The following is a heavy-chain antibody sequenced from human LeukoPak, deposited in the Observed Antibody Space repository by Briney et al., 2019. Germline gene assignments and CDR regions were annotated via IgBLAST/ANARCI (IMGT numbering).Heavy chain of an antibody. Sequence: PGGSLRLSCAASGFTFSSYEMNWVRQAPGKGLEWVSLISGDGGSTYYADSVKGRFTISRDNSKNSLYLQMNSLRTEDTALYYCAKDINYYDSSGTFDYWGQGTLVTVSS. J-gene: IGHJ4*02. CDR2: ISGDGGST. D-gene: IGHD3-22*01. CDR1: GFTFSSYE. CDR3: AKDINYYDSSGTFDY. V-gene: IGHV3-43*02.